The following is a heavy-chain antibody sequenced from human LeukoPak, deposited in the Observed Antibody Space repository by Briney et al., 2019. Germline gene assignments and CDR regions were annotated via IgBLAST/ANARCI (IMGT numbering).Heavy chain of an antibody. J-gene: IGHJ4*02. CDR2: INPNSGGT. CDR1: GYTFTGYY. V-gene: IGHV1-2*02. D-gene: IGHD2-2*01. Sequence: ASVKVSCKASGYTFTGYYMHWVRQAPGQGLEWMGWINPNSGGTNYAQKFQGRITMTRDTSISTAYMELSRLRSDDTAVYYCARLGLVCGSTSSLPFDYWGQGTLVTVSS. CDR3: ARLGLVCGSTSSLPFDY.